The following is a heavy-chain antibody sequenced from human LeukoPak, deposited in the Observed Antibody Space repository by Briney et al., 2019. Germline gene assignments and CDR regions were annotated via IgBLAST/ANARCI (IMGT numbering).Heavy chain of an antibody. CDR3: ARQTPYNGNHYFDY. V-gene: IGHV4-59*11. Sequence: SETLSLTCTVSGDSMNGLSWSWIRQSPGKGPEWIAYIYDTGNTNTSPSLKSRVTLSVDTSKKQFSLRLSSVTAADTAVYYCARQTPYNGNHYFDYWGPGTLVTVSS. CDR1: GDSMNGLS. CDR2: IYDTGNT. J-gene: IGHJ4*02. D-gene: IGHD1-14*01.